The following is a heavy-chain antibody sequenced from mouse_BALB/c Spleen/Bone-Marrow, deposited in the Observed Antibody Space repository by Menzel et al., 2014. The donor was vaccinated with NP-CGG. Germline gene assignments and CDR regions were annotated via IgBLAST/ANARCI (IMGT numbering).Heavy chain of an antibody. CDR2: IWSDGST. J-gene: IGHJ4*01. D-gene: IGHD1-1*02. CDR1: GFSLTNYG. Sequence: VNVVESGPGLVPPSQSLSITCTISGFSLTNYGLHWVRQPPGKGLEWLVVIWSDGSTTYNSALKSRLSISKDNSKSXVFLKMNSLQTDVTAMYYCARHGGIPLYAMDYWGQGTSVTVSS. V-gene: IGHV2-6-1*01. CDR3: ARHGGIPLYAMDY.